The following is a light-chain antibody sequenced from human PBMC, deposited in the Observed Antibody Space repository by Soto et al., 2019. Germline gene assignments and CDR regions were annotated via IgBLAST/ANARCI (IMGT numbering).Light chain of an antibody. J-gene: IGLJ1*01. V-gene: IGLV1-44*01. CDR1: SSNFGSNT. Sequence: QSALTQPPSASGTPGQRVTISCSGSSSNFGSNTVNWYQQLPGTAPKLLIYSNNQRPSGVPDRFSGSKSGTSASLAISGLQSEDEADYYCAAWDDSLNGSYVFETGTKVTVL. CDR3: AAWDDSLNGSYV. CDR2: SNN.